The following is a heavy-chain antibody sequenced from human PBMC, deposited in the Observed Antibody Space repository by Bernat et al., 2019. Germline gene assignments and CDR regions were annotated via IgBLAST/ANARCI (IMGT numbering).Heavy chain of an antibody. D-gene: IGHD6-13*01. CDR3: ARDQGSSWYSLYNWFDP. V-gene: IGHV3-7*04. J-gene: IGHJ5*02. CDR1: GFTFSSYW. Sequence: EVQLVESGGGLVQPGGSLRLSCAASGFTFSSYWMSWVRQAPGKGLEGVANIKQDGSEKYYVDSVQGRFTISRDNAKNSLYLQMNSLSAEATAVYYCARDQGSSWYSLYNWFDPWGQGTLVTVSS. CDR2: IKQDGSEK.